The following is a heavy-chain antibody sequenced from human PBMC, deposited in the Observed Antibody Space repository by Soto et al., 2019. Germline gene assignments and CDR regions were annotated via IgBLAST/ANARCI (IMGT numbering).Heavy chain of an antibody. CDR1: GFTFSSYD. J-gene: IGHJ4*02. CDR3: AKSPYNDNGGPDGR. CDR2: FSFYGRRDNT. D-gene: IGHD1-1*01. Sequence: EVQLLESGGGLVQPGGSLRLSCVGSGFTFSSYDMTWVRQAPGKGLEWVSSFSFYGRRDNTYYADSVKGRFTISRDNSRNTVYLQMDNLRVEDTAVYYWAKSPYNDNGGPDGRWGQGTLVTVSS. V-gene: IGHV3-23*01.